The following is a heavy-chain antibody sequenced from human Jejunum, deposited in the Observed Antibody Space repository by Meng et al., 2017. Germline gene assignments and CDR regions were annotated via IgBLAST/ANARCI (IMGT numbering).Heavy chain of an antibody. CDR3: AHRQKSTFDF. CDR2: IYGNDDK. D-gene: IGHD6-6*01. J-gene: IGHJ3*01. Sequence: SGPTLVKPTQTLTLTCTFSGFSLSTSGVAVGWIRQPPGKALEWLALIYGNDDKRYSPSLNTRVTITKDTSKNQVVLTMTNMDPVDTGTYYCAHRQKSTFDFWGQGTRVTGSS. V-gene: IGHV2-5*01. CDR1: GFSLSTSGVA.